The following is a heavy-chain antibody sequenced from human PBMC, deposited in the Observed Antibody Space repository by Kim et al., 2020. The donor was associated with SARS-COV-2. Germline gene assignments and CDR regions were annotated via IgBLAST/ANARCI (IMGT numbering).Heavy chain of an antibody. Sequence: GGSLRLSCAASGFTFSSYAMSWVRQAPGKGLEWVSAISGSGGSTYYADSVKGRFTISRDNSKNTLYLQMNSLRAEDTAVYYCAKVGQQQLVGFPYYYYGMDVWGQGTTVTVSS. V-gene: IGHV3-23*01. CDR3: AKVGQQQLVGFPYYYYGMDV. CDR2: ISGSGGST. J-gene: IGHJ6*02. D-gene: IGHD6-13*01. CDR1: GFTFSSYA.